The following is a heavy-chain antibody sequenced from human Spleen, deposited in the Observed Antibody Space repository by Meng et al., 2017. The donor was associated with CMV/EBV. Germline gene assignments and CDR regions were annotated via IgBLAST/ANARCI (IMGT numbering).Heavy chain of an antibody. J-gene: IGHJ5*02. D-gene: IGHD2-2*01. CDR1: GFTFSRYA. CDR3: ARGGQEYQMPHAQWFDP. CDR2: ISFDGSNK. V-gene: IGHV3-30*01. Sequence: GGSLRLSCAASGFTFSRYAMNWVRQAPGKGLECVAVISFDGSNKYYADSVKGRFTISRDNSQNTLYQQVNSLRAEDTAVYYCARGGQEYQMPHAQWFDPWGQGTLVTVSS.